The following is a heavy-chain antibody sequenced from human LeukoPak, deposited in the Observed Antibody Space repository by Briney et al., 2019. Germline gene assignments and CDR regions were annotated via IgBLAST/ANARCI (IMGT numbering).Heavy chain of an antibody. CDR2: ISYDGSNK. CDR3: ARDRGTSAFYYFDY. Sequence: GGSLRLSCAASGFTFSSYAMHWVRQAPGKGLEWVAVISYDGSNKYYADSVKGRFTISRDNSKNTLYLQMNSLRAEDTAVYYCARDRGTSAFYYFDYWGQGTLVTVSS. J-gene: IGHJ4*02. V-gene: IGHV3-30-3*01. CDR1: GFTFSSYA.